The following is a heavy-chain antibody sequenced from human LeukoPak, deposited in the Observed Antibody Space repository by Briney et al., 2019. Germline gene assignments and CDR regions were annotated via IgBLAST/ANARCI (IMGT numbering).Heavy chain of an antibody. J-gene: IGHJ4*02. CDR3: ATVASVLRYFDWLVY. V-gene: IGHV1-24*01. CDR1: GYTLTELS. Sequence: ASVKVSCKVSGYTLTELSMHWVRQAPGKGLEWMGGFDPEDGETIYAQKFQGRVTMTEDTSTDTAYMELSSLRSEDTAVYYCATVASVLRYFDWLVYWGQGTPVTVSS. CDR2: FDPEDGET. D-gene: IGHD3-9*01.